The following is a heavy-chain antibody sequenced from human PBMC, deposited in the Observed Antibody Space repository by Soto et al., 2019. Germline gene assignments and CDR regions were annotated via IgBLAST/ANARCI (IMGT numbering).Heavy chain of an antibody. CDR3: ARGGWFDP. CDR2: INHSGST. J-gene: IGHJ5*02. Sequence: SETLSLTCAVYGGSLSGYYWSWIRQPPGKGLEWIGEINHSGSTNYNPSLKSRVTISVDTSKNQFSLKLSSVTAADTAVYYCARGGWFDPWGQGTLVTVSS. V-gene: IGHV4-34*01. CDR1: GGSLSGYY.